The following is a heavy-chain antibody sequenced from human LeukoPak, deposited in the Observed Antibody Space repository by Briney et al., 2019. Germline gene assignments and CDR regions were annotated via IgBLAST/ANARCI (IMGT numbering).Heavy chain of an antibody. J-gene: IGHJ1*01. D-gene: IGHD4-17*01. CDR2: FNAGNGNT. CDR1: GYTFTSYA. CDR3: ARDRTEDYGDREYFQH. V-gene: IGHV1-3*01. Sequence: ASVKVSCKASGYTFTSYAMHWVRQAPGQRLEWMGWFNAGNGNTKYSQKFQGRVTITRDTSASTAYMELSSLRSEDTAVYYCARDRTEDYGDREYFQHWGQGTLVTVSS.